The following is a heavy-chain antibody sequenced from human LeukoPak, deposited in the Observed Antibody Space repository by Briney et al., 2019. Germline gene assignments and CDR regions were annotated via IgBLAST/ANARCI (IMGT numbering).Heavy chain of an antibody. CDR3: AKSGGSGLIDY. Sequence: PSETLSLTCTVSGGSISSSSYYWSWIRQPPGKGLEWIGNIFYSGSTYYSPSLKSRVTISLDTSRNQFSLKLNSVTAADTAVYYCAKSGGSGLIDYWGQGTLVTVSS. J-gene: IGHJ4*02. V-gene: IGHV4-39*01. D-gene: IGHD1-26*01. CDR2: IFYSGST. CDR1: GGSISSSSYY.